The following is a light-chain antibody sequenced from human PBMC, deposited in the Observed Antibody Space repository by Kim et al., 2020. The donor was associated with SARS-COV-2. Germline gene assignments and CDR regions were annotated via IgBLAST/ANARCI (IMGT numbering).Light chain of an antibody. V-gene: IGKV3-20*01. CDR2: GAS. J-gene: IGKJ4*01. CDR3: QQYATSPLT. Sequence: SPGERATLSCSASQSISGSYLAWYQQKPGQAPRLLIYGASSRATGIPDRFSGSGSGADFTLTIGRLEPEDFALYYCQQYATSPLTFGGGTKVDIK. CDR1: QSISGSY.